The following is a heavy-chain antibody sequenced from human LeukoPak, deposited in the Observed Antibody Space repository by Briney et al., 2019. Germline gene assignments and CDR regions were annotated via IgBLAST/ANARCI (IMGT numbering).Heavy chain of an antibody. V-gene: IGHV4-30-4*01. Sequence: ASETLSLTCTVSGGSISSGDYYWSWIRQPPGKGLEGIGYIYYSGSTYYNPSLKSRVTISVDTSKNQFSLKLSSVTAADTAVYYCARDLLNEGNHLDYWGQGTLVTVSS. D-gene: IGHD4-23*01. CDR2: IYYSGST. CDR3: ARDLLNEGNHLDY. CDR1: GGSISSGDYY. J-gene: IGHJ4*02.